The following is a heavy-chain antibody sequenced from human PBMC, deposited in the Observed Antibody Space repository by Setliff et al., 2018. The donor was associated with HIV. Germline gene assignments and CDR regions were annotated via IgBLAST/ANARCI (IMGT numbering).Heavy chain of an antibody. CDR2: INPYNGNT. D-gene: IGHD3-3*01. CDR3: ATVDDVSQIYSDY. Sequence: VASVKVSCKAPGYNFVNLGIAWVRQAPGQGLEWMGWINPYNGNTNYGQKFQGRVTMTRDTSVSTAYMELSRLTSDDTAVYYCATVDDVSQIYSDYWGQGTLVTVSS. J-gene: IGHJ4*02. CDR1: GYNFVNLG. V-gene: IGHV1-18*01.